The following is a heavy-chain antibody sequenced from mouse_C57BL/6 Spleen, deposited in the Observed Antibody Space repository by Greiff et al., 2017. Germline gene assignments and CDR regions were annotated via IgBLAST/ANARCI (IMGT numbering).Heavy chain of an antibody. CDR3: ARPGGSPFAY. J-gene: IGHJ3*01. CDR2: IYPGDGDT. V-gene: IGHV1-82*01. CDR1: GYAFSSSW. Sequence: QVQLKQSGPELVKPGASVKISCKASGYAFSSSWMNWVKQRPGKGLEWIGRIYPGDGDTNYNGKFKGKATLTADKSSSTAYMQLSSLTSEDSAVYFCARPGGSPFAYWGQGTLVTVSA. D-gene: IGHD1-1*01.